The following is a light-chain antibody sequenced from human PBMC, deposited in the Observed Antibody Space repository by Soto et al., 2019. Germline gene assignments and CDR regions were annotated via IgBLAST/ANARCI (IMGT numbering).Light chain of an antibody. CDR3: QQYGKT. J-gene: IGKJ1*01. Sequence: EIVLTQSPGTLSLSPGERDTLSCRASQSVSSSYLAWYQQKPGQAPRLLIYGASSRATGIPDRFSGSGSGTDFTLTISRLEPEDFAVYYCQQYGKTFGQGTKV. CDR2: GAS. CDR1: QSVSSSY. V-gene: IGKV3-20*01.